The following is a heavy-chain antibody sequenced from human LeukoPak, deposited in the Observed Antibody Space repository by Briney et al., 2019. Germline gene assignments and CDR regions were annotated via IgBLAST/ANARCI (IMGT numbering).Heavy chain of an antibody. D-gene: IGHD3-16*01. V-gene: IGHV4-39*07. J-gene: IGHJ6*03. CDR2: IYYSGST. CDR1: GGSISSNTYF. Sequence: PSETLSLTCTVSGGSISSNTYFWDWIRQPPVKGLEWIGSIYYSGSTHYNPSLKSRVTISLDTSKNQFSLKLTSVTAADTAVYYWARAESSGCLGLGYRDVGGKGTTVTVS. CDR3: ARAESSGCLGLGYRDV.